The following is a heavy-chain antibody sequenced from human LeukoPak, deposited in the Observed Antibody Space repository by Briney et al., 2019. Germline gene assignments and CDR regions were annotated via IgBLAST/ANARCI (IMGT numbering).Heavy chain of an antibody. V-gene: IGHV4-34*01. J-gene: IGHJ4*02. D-gene: IGHD3-9*01. CDR1: GGSFSGYY. CDR3: AREAVTYYDILTGYPHFDY. Sequence: KASETLSLTCAVYGGSFSGYYWSWIRQPPGKGLEWIGEINHSGSTNYNPSLKSRVTISVDTSKNQFSLKLSSVTAADTAVYYCAREAVTYYDILTGYPHFDYWGQGTLVTVSS. CDR2: INHSGST.